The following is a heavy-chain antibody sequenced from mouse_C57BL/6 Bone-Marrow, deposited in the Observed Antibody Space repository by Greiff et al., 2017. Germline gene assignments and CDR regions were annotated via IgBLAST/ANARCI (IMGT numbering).Heavy chain of an antibody. V-gene: IGHV1-53*01. CDR2: INPSNGGT. Sequence: QVQLQQPGTELVKPGASVKLSCNASGYTFTSYWMHWVKQRPGQGLEWIGNINPSNGGTNYNEKFKSKATLTVDKSSSTAYMQLSSLTSEDSAVYYWARLRRPVGYFDYWGQGTTLTVSS. J-gene: IGHJ2*01. CDR3: ARLRRPVGYFDY. CDR1: GYTFTSYW.